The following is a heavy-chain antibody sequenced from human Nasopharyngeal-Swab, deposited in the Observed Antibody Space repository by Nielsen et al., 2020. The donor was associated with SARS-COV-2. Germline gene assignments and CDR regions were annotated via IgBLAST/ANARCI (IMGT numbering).Heavy chain of an antibody. J-gene: IGHJ4*02. D-gene: IGHD1-26*01. CDR3: ARGGGSYFGAFDY. CDR1: GFTFSSYA. CDR2: ISYDGSNK. V-gene: IGHV3-30*04. Sequence: LSLTCAASGFTFSSYAMHWVRQAPGKGLEWVAVISYDGSNKYYADSVKGRFTISRDNSKNTLYLQMNSLRAEDTAVYYCARGGGSYFGAFDYWGQGTLVTVSS.